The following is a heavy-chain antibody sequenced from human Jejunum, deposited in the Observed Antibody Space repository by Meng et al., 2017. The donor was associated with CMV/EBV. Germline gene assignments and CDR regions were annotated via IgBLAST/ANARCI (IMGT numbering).Heavy chain of an antibody. D-gene: IGHD2/OR15-2a*01. V-gene: IGHV3-30*02. CDR1: GFIFSSHG. J-gene: IGHJ5*01. Sequence: QVRRVGSGGGGVQPGGSLRLSCATSGFIFSSHGMHWVRQAPGKGLEWVTYIRYDGTDEYYADSVKGRFTISRDNSKNTLSLQMNSLRPEDTAVYYCAGPLSDFPMSWGHGTLVTVSS. CDR3: AGPLSDFPMS. CDR2: IRYDGTDE.